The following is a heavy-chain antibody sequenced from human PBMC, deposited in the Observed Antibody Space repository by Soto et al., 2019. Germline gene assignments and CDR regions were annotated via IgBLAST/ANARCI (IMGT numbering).Heavy chain of an antibody. J-gene: IGHJ6*02. V-gene: IGHV1-18*01. CDR2: ISAYNGNT. CDR1: GYTFTSYG. CDR3: ARDSPYDSSGYYSNYYYGMDI. Sequence: ASVKVSCKASGYTFTSYGISWVRQAPGQGLEWMGWISAYNGNTNYAQKLQGRVTMTTDTSTSTAYMELRSLRSDDTAVYYCARDSPYDSSGYYSNYYYGMDIWGQGTTVTVSS. D-gene: IGHD3-22*01.